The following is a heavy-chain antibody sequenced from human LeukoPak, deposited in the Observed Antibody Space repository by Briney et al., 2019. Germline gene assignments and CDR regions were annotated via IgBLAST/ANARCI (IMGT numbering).Heavy chain of an antibody. Sequence: PSETLSLTCTVSGGSMGSSRYYWGWIRQPPGKGLEWIGKMSYGGSTFYNLSLRSRVDISEDTSKNQFSLTVNSVTAADTAIYYCARLSIAGATYWYFDLWGRGTLVTVSS. J-gene: IGHJ2*01. V-gene: IGHV4-39*01. CDR3: ARLSIAGATYWYFDL. CDR2: MSYGGST. CDR1: GGSMGSSRYY. D-gene: IGHD1-26*01.